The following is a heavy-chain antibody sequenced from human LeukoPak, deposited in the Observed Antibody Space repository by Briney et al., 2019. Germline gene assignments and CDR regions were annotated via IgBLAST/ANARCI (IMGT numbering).Heavy chain of an antibody. CDR1: GASIRTSEDH. CDR3: AREPTQPLRFGEFHPFDN. D-gene: IGHD3-10*01. V-gene: IGHV4-31*03. J-gene: IGHJ4*02. CDR2: TSNSDYP. Sequence: PSETLSLTCTVSGASIRTSEDHWTWIRQHPGKGLEWIGYTSNSDYPDSNPSLKSRVTISLDTSKNQFSLKPRSVTAADTAMYYCAREPTQPLRFGEFHPFDNWGQGTLVTVSS.